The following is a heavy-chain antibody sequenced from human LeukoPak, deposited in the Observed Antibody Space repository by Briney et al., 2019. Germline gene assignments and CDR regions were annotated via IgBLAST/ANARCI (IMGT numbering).Heavy chain of an antibody. CDR2: INPNSGGT. D-gene: IGHD3-10*01. Sequence: GASVKVSCKASGYTFTGYYMHWVRPAPGQGLEWMGWINPNSGGTNYAQKFQGRVTMTRDTSISTAYMELSRLRSDDTAVYYCARAQITMVRGVIAPLAYWGQGTLVTVSS. J-gene: IGHJ4*02. V-gene: IGHV1-2*02. CDR1: GYTFTGYY. CDR3: ARAQITMVRGVIAPLAY.